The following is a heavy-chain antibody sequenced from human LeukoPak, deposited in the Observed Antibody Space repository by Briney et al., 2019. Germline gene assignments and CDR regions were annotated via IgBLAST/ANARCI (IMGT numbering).Heavy chain of an antibody. J-gene: IGHJ5*02. CDR1: GGSFSGYY. CDR2: INHSGST. Sequence: PSETLSLTCAVYGGSFSGYYWSWIRQPPGKGLEWIGEINHSGSTNYNPSLKSRVTISVDTSKNQFSLKLSSVTAADTAVYYCARAVERSIAAHNWFDPWGQGTLVTVSS. CDR3: ARAVERSIAAHNWFDP. V-gene: IGHV4-34*01. D-gene: IGHD6-6*01.